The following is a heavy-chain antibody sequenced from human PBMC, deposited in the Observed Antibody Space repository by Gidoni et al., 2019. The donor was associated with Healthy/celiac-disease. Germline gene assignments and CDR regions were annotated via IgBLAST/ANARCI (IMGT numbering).Heavy chain of an antibody. V-gene: IGHV1-69*01. J-gene: IGHJ6*03. Sequence: QVQLVQSGAEVKKPGSSVKVPCKASGGTFSSYAISWVRQAPGQGLEWMGGIIPIFGTANYAQKFQGRVTITADESTSTAYMELSSLRSEDTAVYYCASYVDTAMGQGYMDVWGKGTTVTVSS. D-gene: IGHD5-18*01. CDR2: IIPIFGTA. CDR3: ASYVDTAMGQGYMDV. CDR1: GGTFSSYA.